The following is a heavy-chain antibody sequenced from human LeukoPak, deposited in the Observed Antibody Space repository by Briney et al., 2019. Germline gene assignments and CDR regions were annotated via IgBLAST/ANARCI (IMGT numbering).Heavy chain of an antibody. D-gene: IGHD3-10*01. V-gene: IGHV3-30*03. Sequence: GGSLRLSCAASGFTFSSYSMNWVRQAPGKGLEWVAVISYDGSNKYYADSVKGRVTISRDNSKNTLYLQMNSLRAEDTAVYYCARLTRGSGSLDYWGQGTLVTVSS. CDR1: GFTFSSYS. CDR2: ISYDGSNK. CDR3: ARLTRGSGSLDY. J-gene: IGHJ4*02.